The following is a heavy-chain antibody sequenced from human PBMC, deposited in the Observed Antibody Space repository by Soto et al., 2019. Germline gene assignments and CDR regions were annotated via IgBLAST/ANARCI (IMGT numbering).Heavy chain of an antibody. J-gene: IGHJ4*02. D-gene: IGHD3-10*01. V-gene: IGHV3-30*18. CDR1: GFTFSSYG. Sequence: QVQLVESGGGVVQPGRSLRLSCAASGFTFSSYGMYWVRQAPGKGLEWVARISYDGSDQFCGDSVKGRFTISRDNSKNILYVQMNSLRSEDTAVYYCAKDTGADYWGQGTVVTVS. CDR2: ISYDGSDQ. CDR3: AKDTGADY.